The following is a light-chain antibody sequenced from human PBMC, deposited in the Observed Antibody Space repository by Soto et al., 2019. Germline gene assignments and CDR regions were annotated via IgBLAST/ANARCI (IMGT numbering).Light chain of an antibody. V-gene: IGKV1-8*01. CDR3: QQYYSYPLT. CDR2: AAS. Sequence: AIRMTQSPSSLSASTGDRVTITCRASQGISSYLAWYQQKPGKAPKLLIYAASTLQSGVPPRFSGSGSGTDFTLTISCLQSEDFATYYCQQYYSYPLTFGGGTKWIS. J-gene: IGKJ4*01. CDR1: QGISSY.